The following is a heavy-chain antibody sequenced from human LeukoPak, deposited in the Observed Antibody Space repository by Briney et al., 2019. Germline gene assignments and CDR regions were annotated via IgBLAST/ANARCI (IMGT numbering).Heavy chain of an antibody. CDR3: AKDLYGYVSNWFDP. V-gene: IGHV3-23*01. CDR1: GFTFSSYS. CDR2: ISGSGGST. D-gene: IGHD5-12*01. J-gene: IGHJ5*02. Sequence: GGSLRLSCAASGFTFSSYSMSWVRQAPGKGLEWVSAISGSGGSTYYADSVKGRFTISRDNSKNTLYLQMNSLRAEDTAVYYCAKDLYGYVSNWFDPWGQGTLVTVSS.